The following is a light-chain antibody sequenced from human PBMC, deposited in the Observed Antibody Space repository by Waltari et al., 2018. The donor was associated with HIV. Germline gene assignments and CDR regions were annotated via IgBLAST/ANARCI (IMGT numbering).Light chain of an antibody. Sequence: IVMTQSPDSLNASLGERATINCQSSQSVFFGSNNKNYLAWYQQKPGQPPKLLFYWASTRESGVPDRFSVSGSGTDFTLTISSLRTEDVAVYYCQQYYSSPLTFCGGTKVEI. CDR3: QQYYSSPLT. V-gene: IGKV4-1*01. CDR2: WAS. CDR1: QSVFFGSNNKNY. J-gene: IGKJ4*01.